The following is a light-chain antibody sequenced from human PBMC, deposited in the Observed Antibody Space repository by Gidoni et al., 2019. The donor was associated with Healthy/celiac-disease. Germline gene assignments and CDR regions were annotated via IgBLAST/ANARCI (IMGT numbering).Light chain of an antibody. CDR2: EVS. V-gene: IGLV2-14*01. CDR3: SSYTSSSTGGV. Sequence: QSALTQPASVSGSPGQPIPISCTGTSSDVGGYNYVSLYQQHPGKAPKLMIYEVSNRPSGVSNRFSGSKSGNTASLTISGLQAEDEADYYCSSYTSSSTGGVFGGGTKLTVL. J-gene: IGLJ3*02. CDR1: SSDVGGYNY.